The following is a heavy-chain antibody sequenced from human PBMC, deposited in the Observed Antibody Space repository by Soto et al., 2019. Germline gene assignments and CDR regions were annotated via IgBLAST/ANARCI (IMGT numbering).Heavy chain of an antibody. Sequence: QVTLKESGPVLVKPTETLTLTCTVSGFSLSNARMGVSWIRQPPGKALEWLAHIFSNDEKSYSTSLKSRLTISKDTSKSQVVLTMTNMDPVDTATDYCARIRPSYSEEYYFDYWGQGTMVTVSS. CDR2: IFSNDEK. D-gene: IGHD2-21*01. CDR1: GFSLSNARMG. J-gene: IGHJ4*02. V-gene: IGHV2-26*01. CDR3: ARIRPSYSEEYYFDY.